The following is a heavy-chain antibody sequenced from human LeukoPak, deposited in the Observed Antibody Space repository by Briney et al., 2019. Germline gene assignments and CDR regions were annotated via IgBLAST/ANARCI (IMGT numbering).Heavy chain of an antibody. CDR1: GGSISSSSYY. J-gene: IGHJ4*02. CDR2: IYYSGST. D-gene: IGHD2-8*01. Sequence: PSETLSLTCTVSGGSISSSSYYWGWIRQPPGNGLEWIGSIYYSGSTYYSPSLKSRVTISVDTSKNQFSLKLSSVTAADTAVYYCARGALLYCTNGVCYSGDFDYWGQGTLVTVSS. CDR3: ARGALLYCTNGVCYSGDFDY. V-gene: IGHV4-39*07.